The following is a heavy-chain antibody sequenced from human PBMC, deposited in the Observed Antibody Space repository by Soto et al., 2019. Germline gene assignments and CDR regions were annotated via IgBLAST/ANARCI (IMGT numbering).Heavy chain of an antibody. CDR3: ARDRGSLYCSSTSCPQFDP. J-gene: IGHJ5*02. V-gene: IGHV1-2*04. CDR1: GYTFTGYY. Sequence: ASVKVSCKASGYTFTGYYMHWVRQAPGQGLEWMGWINPNSGGTNYAQKFQGWVTMTRDTSISTAYMELSRLRSDDTAVYYCARDRGSLYCSSTSCPQFDPWGQGTLVTVSS. D-gene: IGHD2-2*01. CDR2: INPNSGGT.